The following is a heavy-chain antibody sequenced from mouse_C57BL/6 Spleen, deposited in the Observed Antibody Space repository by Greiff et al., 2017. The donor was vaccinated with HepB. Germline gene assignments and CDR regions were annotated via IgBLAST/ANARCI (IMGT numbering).Heavy chain of an antibody. D-gene: IGHD2-2*01. CDR3: ARYGYVSDWYFDV. Sequence: VKVVESGPGLVQPSQSLSITCTVSGFSLTSYGVHWVRQSPGKGLEWLGGIWSGGSTAYNAAFISSLSISKDNSTSQVFIKMNSLQADDTAIYYCARYGYVSDWYFDVWGTGTTVTVSS. CDR1: GFSLTSYG. V-gene: IGHV2-2*01. CDR2: IWSGGST. J-gene: IGHJ1*03.